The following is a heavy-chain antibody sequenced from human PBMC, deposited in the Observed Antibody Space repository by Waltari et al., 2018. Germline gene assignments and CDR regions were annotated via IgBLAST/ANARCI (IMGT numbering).Heavy chain of an antibody. J-gene: IGHJ4*02. V-gene: IGHV3-15*01. Sequence: EVQLVESGGGLVKPGGSLRLSCAASGFTFSNAWMSWVRQAPGKGLEGVGRIKSKTDGGTTDYAAPVKGRFTISRDDSKNTLYLQMNSLKTEDTAVYYCTTVSAMDTVYYFDYWGQGTLVTVSS. CDR1: GFTFSNAW. CDR3: TTVSAMDTVYYFDY. CDR2: IKSKTDGGTT. D-gene: IGHD5-18*01.